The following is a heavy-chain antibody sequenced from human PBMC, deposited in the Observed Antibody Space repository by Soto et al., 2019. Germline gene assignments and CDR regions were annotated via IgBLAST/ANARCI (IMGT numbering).Heavy chain of an antibody. V-gene: IGHV3-21*06. CDR3: ARESEDLTSNFDY. CDR2: ISSTTNYI. J-gene: IGHJ4*02. Sequence: VGSLRLSCAASGFTYTRYSMNWVRQAPGKGLEWVSSISSTTNYIYYGDSMKGRFTISRDNAKNSLYLEMNSLRAEDTAVYYCARESEDLTSNFDYWGQGTLVTVSS. CDR1: GFTYTRYS.